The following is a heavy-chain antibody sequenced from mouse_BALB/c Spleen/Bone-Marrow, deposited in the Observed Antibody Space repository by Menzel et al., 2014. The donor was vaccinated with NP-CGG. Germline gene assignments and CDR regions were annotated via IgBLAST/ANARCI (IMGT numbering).Heavy chain of an antibody. J-gene: IGHJ4*01. D-gene: IGHD2-4*01. CDR1: GFTFSSFG. V-gene: IGHV5-17*02. CDR3: ARKGAMITHYYAMDY. CDR2: ISNGSSPI. Sequence: DVMLVESGGGLVQPGGSRNLSCAASGFTFSSFGMHWVRQAPEKGLEWVAYISNGSSPIYYADTVKGRFTISRDNPKNTLFLQMTSLRSEDTAMYYCARKGAMITHYYAMDYWGQGTSVTVSS.